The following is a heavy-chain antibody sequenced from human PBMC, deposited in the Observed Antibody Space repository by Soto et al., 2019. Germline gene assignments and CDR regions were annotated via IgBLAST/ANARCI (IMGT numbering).Heavy chain of an antibody. V-gene: IGHV3-23*01. CDR2: ISENGGSRGGT. CDR3: ASAKAVVIAALGI. J-gene: IGHJ3*02. Sequence: EVQLLESGGGLVQPGGSLRLSCMASGFIFSKFAMNWVRQAPGQGLEWVASISENGGSRGGTYYADSVKGRFTISRDNSKTTLYLQLDSLTGADSAIYYCASAKAVVIAALGIWGQGTMVTVSS. CDR1: GFIFSKFA. D-gene: IGHD2-21*01.